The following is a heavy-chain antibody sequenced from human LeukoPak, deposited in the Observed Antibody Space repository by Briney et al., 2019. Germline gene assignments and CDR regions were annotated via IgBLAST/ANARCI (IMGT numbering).Heavy chain of an antibody. J-gene: IGHJ6*02. CDR1: GGSISSGGYS. Sequence: SETLSLTCAVSGGSISSGGYSWSWIRQPPGKGLEWIGYIYHSGSTYYNPSLKSRVTISVDRSKNQFSLKLSSVTAADTAVYYCARELRYTGYYYGMDVWGQGTTVTVSS. D-gene: IGHD5-18*01. V-gene: IGHV4-30-2*01. CDR2: IYHSGST. CDR3: ARELRYTGYYYGMDV.